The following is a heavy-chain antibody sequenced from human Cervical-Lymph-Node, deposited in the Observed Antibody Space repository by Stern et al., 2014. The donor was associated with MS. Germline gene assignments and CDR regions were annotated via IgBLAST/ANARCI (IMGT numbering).Heavy chain of an antibody. CDR1: GYTFSDYY. V-gene: IGHV1-2*06. J-gene: IGHJ4*02. D-gene: IGHD1-26*01. CDR3: ARDNSGRYCRY. Sequence: VQLVQSGAEVKKPGASVKVSCKASGYTFSDYYIHWVRQAPGQGLEWMGRINTYTGATTYAQNFEGRVTMTRDTSISTAYMEVIRLRSDDTAVYYCARDNSGRYCRYWGQGTLVAVSS. CDR2: INTYTGAT.